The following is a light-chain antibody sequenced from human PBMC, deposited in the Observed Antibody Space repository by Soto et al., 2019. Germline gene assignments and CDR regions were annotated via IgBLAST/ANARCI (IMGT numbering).Light chain of an antibody. CDR1: SSNIGNNY. V-gene: IGLV1-51*02. CDR3: GTWDNSLSLPYV. CDR2: ENN. Sequence: QSVLTQPPSVSAAPGQKVTISCSGSSSNIGNNYVSWYQQLPVTAPQLLIFENNKRPSGIPDRFSASKSGTSATLAITGLQTWDAADYYCGTWDNSLSLPYVFGTGTKLTVL. J-gene: IGLJ1*01.